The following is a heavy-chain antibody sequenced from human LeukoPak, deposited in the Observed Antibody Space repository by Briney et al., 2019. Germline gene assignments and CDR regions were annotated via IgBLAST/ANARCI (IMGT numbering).Heavy chain of an antibody. Sequence: GASVKVSCKASGYTFTSYFMHWVRQALGQGLEWMGIINPSGGSTSYAQKSQGRVTMTRDTSTSTVYMELSSLRSEDTAVYYCARTAGRTFDYWGQGTLVTVSS. D-gene: IGHD6-6*01. V-gene: IGHV1-46*01. CDR2: INPSGGST. CDR3: ARTAGRTFDY. CDR1: GYTFTSYF. J-gene: IGHJ4*02.